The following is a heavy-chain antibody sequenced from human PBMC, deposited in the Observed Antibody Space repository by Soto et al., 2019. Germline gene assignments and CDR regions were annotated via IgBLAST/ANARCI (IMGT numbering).Heavy chain of an antibody. CDR1: GITVSSNY. D-gene: IGHD5-12*01. CDR2: TYSGGTT. V-gene: IGHV3-53*04. J-gene: IGHJ4*02. Sequence: EVQLVESGGGLVQPGGSLRLSCAASGITVSSNYMNWVRQAPGKGLEWVSATYSGGTTYYADSVRGRFTISRDNSKNTLYLQINSLRVEDTAMYYCASGYDWDLLFDHWGQGALVTVSS. CDR3: ASGYDWDLLFDH.